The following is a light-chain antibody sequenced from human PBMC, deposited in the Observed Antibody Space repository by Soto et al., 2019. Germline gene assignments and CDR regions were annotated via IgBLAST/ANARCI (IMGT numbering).Light chain of an antibody. Sequence: QSALTQPPSASGSPGQSVTISCTGTSSDVGGYNYVSWYQQHPGKAPKFMIYEVSKRPSGVPDRFSGSKSGNTASLTVSGLQAEDEADYYCSSYAGSNFVVFGGGTKRTVL. CDR2: EVS. V-gene: IGLV2-8*01. CDR3: SSYAGSNFVV. J-gene: IGLJ2*01. CDR1: SSDVGGYNY.